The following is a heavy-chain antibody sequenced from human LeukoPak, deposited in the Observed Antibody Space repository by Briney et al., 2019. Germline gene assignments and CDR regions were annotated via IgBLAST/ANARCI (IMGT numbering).Heavy chain of an antibody. J-gene: IGHJ4*02. CDR2: IYYSGST. V-gene: IGHV4-59*08. CDR1: GGSISSYY. CDR3: ASGIQLWLYGD. Sequence: PSETLSLTCTVSGGSISSYYWSWIRQPPGKGLEGIGYIYYSGSTNYNPSLKSRVTISVDTSKNQFSLKLSSVTAADTAVYYCASGIQLWLYGDWGQRTLFTVSS. D-gene: IGHD5-18*01.